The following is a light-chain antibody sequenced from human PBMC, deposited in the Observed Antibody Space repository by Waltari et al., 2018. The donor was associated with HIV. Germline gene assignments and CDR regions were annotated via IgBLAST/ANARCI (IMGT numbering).Light chain of an antibody. J-gene: IGLJ1*01. CDR3: ASFTSGRLNV. CDR1: SNDVGAYDY. V-gene: IGLV2-14*01. Sequence: QSALTQPASVSGSPAQSITISCTGTSNDVGAYDYVSWYQQSPGKVPKLLIYDVYNRPSRISNRFSGSKSGNTAFLTISGLRAEDEADYYCASFTSGRLNVFGSGTKVTVL. CDR2: DVY.